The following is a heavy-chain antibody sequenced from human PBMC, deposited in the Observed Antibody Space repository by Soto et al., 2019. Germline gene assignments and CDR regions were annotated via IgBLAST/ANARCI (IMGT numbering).Heavy chain of an antibody. CDR1: GGSLSGYY. CDR2: INHSGST. J-gene: IGHJ4*02. CDR3: ARGWGRIFDY. V-gene: IGHV4-34*01. Sequence: QVQLQQWGAGLLKPSETLSLTCAVYGGSLSGYYWSWIRQPPGKGLEWIGEINHSGSTNYNPSLKSRVTISVDTSKNQFSLKLSSVTAADTAVYYCARGWGRIFDYWAREPWSPSPQ. D-gene: IGHD7-27*01.